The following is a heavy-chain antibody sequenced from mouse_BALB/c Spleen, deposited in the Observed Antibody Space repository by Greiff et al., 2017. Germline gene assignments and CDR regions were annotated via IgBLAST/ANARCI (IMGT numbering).Heavy chain of an antibody. CDR3: ARGRSYYVDY. J-gene: IGHJ2*01. Sequence: EVKLVESGGGLVKPGGSLKLSCAASGFTFSSYAMSWVRQSPEKRLEWVAEISSGGSYTYYPDTVTGRFTISRDNAKNTLYLEMSSLRSEDTAMYYGARGRSYYVDYWGQGTTLTVSS. CDR1: GFTFSSYA. V-gene: IGHV5-9-4*01. CDR2: ISSGGSYT.